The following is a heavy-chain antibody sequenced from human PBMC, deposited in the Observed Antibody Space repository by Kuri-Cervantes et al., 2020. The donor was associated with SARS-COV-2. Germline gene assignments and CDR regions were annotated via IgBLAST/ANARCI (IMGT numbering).Heavy chain of an antibody. Sequence: SQTLSLTCAVYGGSFSGYYWSWIRQPPGKGLEWSGEINHSGSTNYNPSLKSRVTISVDTSKNQFSLKLSSVTAADTAVYYCARLSFLWFGAQYYFDYWGQGTLVTVSS. CDR1: GGSFSGYY. CDR3: ARLSFLWFGAQYYFDY. V-gene: IGHV4-34*01. D-gene: IGHD3-10*01. CDR2: INHSGST. J-gene: IGHJ4*02.